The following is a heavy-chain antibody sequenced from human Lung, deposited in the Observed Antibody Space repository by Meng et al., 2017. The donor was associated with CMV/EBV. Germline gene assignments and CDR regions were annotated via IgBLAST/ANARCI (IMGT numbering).Heavy chain of an antibody. CDR1: GFTFSSYE. Sequence: GGSLRLSCAASGFTFSSYEMNWVRQAQGKGLVWVSYISSSSSTIYYADAVKGRFTISRDNAKNSLYLQMNSLSAEDTAVYYCASEGGNYNFYFDLWGHGTLVTVSS. CDR3: ASEGGNYNFYFDL. J-gene: IGHJ2*01. D-gene: IGHD3-3*01. CDR2: ISSSSSTI. V-gene: IGHV3-48*03.